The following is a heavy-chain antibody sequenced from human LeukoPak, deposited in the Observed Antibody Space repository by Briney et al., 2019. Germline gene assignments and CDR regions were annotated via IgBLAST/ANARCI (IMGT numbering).Heavy chain of an antibody. CDR2: IYTSGST. J-gene: IGHJ3*02. D-gene: IGHD6-6*01. CDR1: GGSISSYY. V-gene: IGHV4-4*07. CDR3: ARDVTHYFWVMSSSSSQAFDI. Sequence: PSETLSLTCTVSGGSISSYYWSWIRQPAGKGLEWIGRIYTSGSTNYNPSLKSRVTMSVDTSKNQFSLKLSSVTAADTAVYYCARDVTHYFWVMSSSSSQAFDIWGQGTMVTVSS.